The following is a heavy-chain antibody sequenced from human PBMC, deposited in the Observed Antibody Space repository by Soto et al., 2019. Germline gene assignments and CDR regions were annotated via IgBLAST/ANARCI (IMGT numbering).Heavy chain of an antibody. CDR1: GGSFSGYY. Sequence: SETLSLTCAVYGGSFSGYYWSWIRQPPGKGLEWIGEINHSGSTNYNPSLKGRVTISVDTSKNQFPLKLSSVTAADTAVYYCARGYYYGSGSYKKGGHFDYWGQGTLVTVSS. J-gene: IGHJ4*02. V-gene: IGHV4-34*01. D-gene: IGHD3-10*01. CDR2: INHSGST. CDR3: ARGYYYGSGSYKKGGHFDY.